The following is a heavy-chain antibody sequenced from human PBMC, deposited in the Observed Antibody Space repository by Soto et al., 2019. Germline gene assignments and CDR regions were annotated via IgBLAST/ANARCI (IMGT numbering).Heavy chain of an antibody. J-gene: IGHJ4*02. Sequence: GGSLRLSCAASGFTFSSYAMHWVRQAPGKGLEWVAVISYDGSNKYYADSVKGRFTISRDNSKNTLYLQMNSLRAEDTAVYYCASGPQAPSIGDGYNLDYWGQGTLVTVSS. CDR3: ASGPQAPSIGDGYNLDY. CDR1: GFTFSSYA. D-gene: IGHD5-12*01. CDR2: ISYDGSNK. V-gene: IGHV3-30-3*01.